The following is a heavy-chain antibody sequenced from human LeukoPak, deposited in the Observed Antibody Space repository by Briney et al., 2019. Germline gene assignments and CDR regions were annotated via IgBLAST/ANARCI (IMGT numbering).Heavy chain of an antibody. J-gene: IGHJ4*02. Sequence: ASVKVSCKASGGTFSSYAISWVRQAPGQGLEWMGRIIPILGIANYAQKFQGRVTITADKSTSTAYMELSSLRSEDTAVYYCARDRASGSYYLRYFDYWGQGTLVTVSS. V-gene: IGHV1-69*04. CDR2: IIPILGIA. D-gene: IGHD1-26*01. CDR1: GGTFSSYA. CDR3: ARDRASGSYYLRYFDY.